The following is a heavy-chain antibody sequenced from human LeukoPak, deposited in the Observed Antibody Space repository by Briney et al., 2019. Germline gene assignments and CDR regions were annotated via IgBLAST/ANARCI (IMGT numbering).Heavy chain of an antibody. D-gene: IGHD3-10*01. Sequence: SETLSLTCTVSGGSISSYYWSWIRQPPGKGLEWIGYIYYSGSTNYNPSLKSRVTISVDTSENQFSLKLSSVTAADTAVYYCARVRRITMVRGVAGYGMDVWGQGTTVTVSS. V-gene: IGHV4-59*01. CDR3: ARVRRITMVRGVAGYGMDV. CDR2: IYYSGST. J-gene: IGHJ6*02. CDR1: GGSISSYY.